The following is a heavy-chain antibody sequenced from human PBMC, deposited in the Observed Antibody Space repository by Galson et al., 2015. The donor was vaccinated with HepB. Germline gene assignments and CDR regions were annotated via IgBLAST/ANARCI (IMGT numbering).Heavy chain of an antibody. Sequence: SETLSLTCTVSGGSISSSSYYWGWIRQPPGKGLEWIGRIYYSGSTYYNPSLKSRVTISVDTSKNQFPLKLSSVTAADTAVYYCARDRDILTGYYSARFDYWGQGTLVTVSS. V-gene: IGHV4-39*06. D-gene: IGHD3-9*01. CDR3: ARDRDILTGYYSARFDY. CDR2: IYYSGST. CDR1: GGSISSSSYY. J-gene: IGHJ4*02.